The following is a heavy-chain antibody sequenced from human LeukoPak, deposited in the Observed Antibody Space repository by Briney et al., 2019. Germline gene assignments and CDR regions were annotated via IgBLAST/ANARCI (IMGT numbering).Heavy chain of an antibody. Sequence: EWIGYIHYTGSTYYNPSLRSRVTISVDTSKNQFSLRLISVTAADTAMYYCARSRGNLYFQHWGQGTLVTVSS. CDR2: IHYTGST. D-gene: IGHD6-25*01. J-gene: IGHJ1*01. V-gene: IGHV4-59*01. CDR3: ARSRGNLYFQH.